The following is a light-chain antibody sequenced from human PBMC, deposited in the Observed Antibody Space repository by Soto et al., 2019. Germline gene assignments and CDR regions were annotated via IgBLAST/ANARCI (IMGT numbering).Light chain of an antibody. V-gene: IGLV1-44*01. Sequence: QSVLTQPPSASGTPGQRVTISCSGSGSNIGSNAVNWYQQLPGTAPKLLIYTNNQRPSGVPGRFSGSKSGTSGSLAISVLQSEDEADYYCAAWDDSLSGYVFGTGTKVPVL. J-gene: IGLJ1*01. CDR3: AAWDDSLSGYV. CDR1: GSNIGSNA. CDR2: TNN.